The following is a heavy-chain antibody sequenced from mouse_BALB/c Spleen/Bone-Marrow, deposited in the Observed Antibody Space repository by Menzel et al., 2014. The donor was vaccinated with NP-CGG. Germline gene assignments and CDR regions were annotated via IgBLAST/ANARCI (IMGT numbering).Heavy chain of an antibody. CDR1: GSTFSNYG. V-gene: IGHV5-6*01. CDR3: ARLTPDYAMDY. Sequence: EVQLVESGGDLVKPGGSLKLSCAASGSTFSNYGMSWVRQTPDKRLEWVATISSGGSYTYFPDSVKGRFTISRDNAKNTLYLQMNSLKSEDAAMYYCARLTPDYAMDYWGQGTSVTVSS. CDR2: ISSGGSYT. J-gene: IGHJ4*01. D-gene: IGHD1-3*01.